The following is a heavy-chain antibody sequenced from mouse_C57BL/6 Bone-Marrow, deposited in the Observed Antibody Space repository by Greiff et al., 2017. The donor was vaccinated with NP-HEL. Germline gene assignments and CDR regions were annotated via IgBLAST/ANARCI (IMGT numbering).Heavy chain of an antibody. Sequence: VQGVESDAELVKPGASVKISCKVSGYTFTDHTIHWMKQRPEQGLEWIGYIYPRDGSTKYNEKFKGKATLTADKSSSTAYMQLNSLTSEDSAVYFCARSRAVVAYYFDYWGQGTTLTVSS. D-gene: IGHD1-1*01. CDR2: IYPRDGST. CDR1: GYTFTDHT. CDR3: ARSRAVVAYYFDY. J-gene: IGHJ2*01. V-gene: IGHV1-78*01.